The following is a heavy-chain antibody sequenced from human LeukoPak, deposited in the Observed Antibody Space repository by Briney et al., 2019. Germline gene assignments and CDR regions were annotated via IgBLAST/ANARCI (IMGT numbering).Heavy chain of an antibody. CDR2: LSDTGTT. D-gene: IGHD1-14*01. V-gene: IGHV4-39*01. J-gene: IGHJ5*02. Sequence: TPSETLSLTCTVSGGSVSTISHFWDWVRQPPGKGLEWIVSLSDTGTTYYNPSLESRVTVSVDTSKNQFSLKLSSVTAADTAVYYCARRDHTGRSHAWFDPWGQGTLVTVSS. CDR3: ARRDHTGRSHAWFDP. CDR1: GGSVSTISHF.